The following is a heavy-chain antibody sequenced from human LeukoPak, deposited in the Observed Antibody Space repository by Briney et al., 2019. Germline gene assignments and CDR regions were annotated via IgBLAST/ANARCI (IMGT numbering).Heavy chain of an antibody. CDR2: IYHSGST. V-gene: IGHV4-4*02. Sequence: PSGTLSLTCAVSGGSISSSNWWSWVRQPPGKGLGGIGEIYHSGSTNYNPSLKSRVTISVDKSKNQFSLKLSSVTAADTAVYYCARSWVLESAARPSDYWGQGTLVTVSS. D-gene: IGHD6-6*01. CDR1: GGSISSSNW. CDR3: ARSWVLESAARPSDY. J-gene: IGHJ4*02.